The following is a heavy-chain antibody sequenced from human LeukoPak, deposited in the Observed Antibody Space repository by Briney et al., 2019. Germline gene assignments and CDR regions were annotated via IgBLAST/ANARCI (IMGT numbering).Heavy chain of an antibody. Sequence: SGPALVKPTQTLTLTCTFSGFSLSTSGMCVNWIRQPPGKALEWLARIDCDDDKYYSTSLKTRLTISKDTSKNQVVLTMTDMDPVDTATYYCARMVRVVVATTAAYYFDYWGQGSLVTVSS. CDR3: ARMVRVVVATTAAYYFDY. J-gene: IGHJ4*02. V-gene: IGHV2-70*11. CDR2: IDCDDDK. D-gene: IGHD3-22*01. CDR1: GFSLSTSGMC.